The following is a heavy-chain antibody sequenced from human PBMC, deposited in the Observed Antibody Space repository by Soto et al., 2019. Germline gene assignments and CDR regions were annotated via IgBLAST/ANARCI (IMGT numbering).Heavy chain of an antibody. CDR3: ARDRGGYSFFDC. CDR2: VSYDGRNK. Sequence: PGGSLRLSCAGYGFKFSNYAIHWVRQAPGKGLEWVAVVSYDGRNKYYADSVKGRFSISGDNSKNMLFLEMSSLRAEDTAVYYCARDRGGYSFFDCWGQGALVTVSS. D-gene: IGHD3-16*01. J-gene: IGHJ4*02. CDR1: GFKFSNYA. V-gene: IGHV3-30*04.